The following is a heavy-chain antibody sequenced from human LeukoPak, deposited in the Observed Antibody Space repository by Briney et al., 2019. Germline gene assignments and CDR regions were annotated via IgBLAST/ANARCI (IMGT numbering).Heavy chain of an antibody. J-gene: IGHJ6*04. CDR2: ITSSSTYM. V-gene: IGHV3-21*01. Sequence: GGSLRLSCAASGFTFNSYNMNWVRQAPGKGLEWVSSITSSSTYMYYADSVKGRFTISRGNARNSLYLQMNSLRAEDTAVYYCAELGITMIGGVWGKGTTVTISS. D-gene: IGHD3-10*02. CDR1: GFTFNSYN. CDR3: AELGITMIGGV.